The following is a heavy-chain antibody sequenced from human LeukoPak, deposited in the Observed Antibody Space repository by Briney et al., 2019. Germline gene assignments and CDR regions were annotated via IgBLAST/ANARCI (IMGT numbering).Heavy chain of an antibody. V-gene: IGHV3-23*01. CDR3: ARIGYTSGCDY. D-gene: IGHD6-19*01. CDR2: IIGNGGAT. J-gene: IGHJ4*02. Sequence: GALRLSCAASGFTFSSYGMSWVRQAPGKGLEWVSAIIGNGGATYYADSVKGRFTTSRDNSKNSLYLQMNSLRAEDTAVYYCARIGYTSGCDYWGQGTLVTVSS. CDR1: GFTFSSYG.